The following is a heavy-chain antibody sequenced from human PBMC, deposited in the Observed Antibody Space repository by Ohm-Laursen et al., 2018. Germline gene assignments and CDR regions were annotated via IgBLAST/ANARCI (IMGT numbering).Heavy chain of an antibody. V-gene: IGHV3-23*01. CDR1: GFIFSSYE. CDR2: ISGSGINT. CDR3: ARDCTSTTCPRRMDV. Sequence: SLRLSCAALGFIFSSYEMNWVRQAPGKGLEWVSTISGSGINTYYADSVKDRFTISRDNSKNSLYLQMDSLRAEDTAVYYCARDCTSTTCPRRMDVWGQGTTVTVSS. J-gene: IGHJ6*02. D-gene: IGHD2-2*01.